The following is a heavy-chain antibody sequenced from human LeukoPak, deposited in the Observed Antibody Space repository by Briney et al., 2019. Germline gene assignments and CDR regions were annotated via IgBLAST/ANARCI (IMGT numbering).Heavy chain of an antibody. J-gene: IGHJ4*02. CDR2: IYPGDSDT. CDR3: VRRDKHCSSSSCYVY. D-gene: IGHD2-2*01. V-gene: IGHV5-51*01. Sequence: GESLKISCKGSGYSFTSYWIGWVRQMPGKGLEWMGIIYPGDSDTSYSPSFQGQVTISADKSISTAHLQWSSLEASDTAMYYCVRRDKHCSSSSCYVYWGQGTLVTVSS. CDR1: GYSFTSYW.